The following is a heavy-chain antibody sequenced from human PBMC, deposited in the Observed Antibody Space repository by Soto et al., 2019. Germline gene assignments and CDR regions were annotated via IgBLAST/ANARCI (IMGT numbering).Heavy chain of an antibody. CDR1: GLNFSSYA. V-gene: IGHV3-33*06. Sequence: LRRSYEASGLNFSSYALQPVRQSPGKGLEWVAVIWYDGSDKYSADSVKGRFTISRDNSKNTVDLQMNSLRAEDTAVYYCAKGRPLGDCDYWGQGALVTAS. J-gene: IGHJ4*02. CDR2: IWYDGSDK. CDR3: AKGRPLGDCDY.